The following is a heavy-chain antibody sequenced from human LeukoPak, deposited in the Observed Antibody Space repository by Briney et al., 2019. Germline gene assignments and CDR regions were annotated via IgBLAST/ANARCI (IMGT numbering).Heavy chain of an antibody. CDR2: INSGGSST. V-gene: IGHV3-74*01. J-gene: IGHJ3*01. CDR1: GFTFSRYW. CDR3: ARVQFSRMSKGAFDL. Sequence: GGSLRLSCAASGFTFSRYWMHWVRQAPGKGLVWVSRINSGGSSTSYADSVKGRFTISRDNAKNSLYLQMNSLRDEDMALYYCARVQFSRMSKGAFDLWGQGTMVIVSS. D-gene: IGHD2-2*01.